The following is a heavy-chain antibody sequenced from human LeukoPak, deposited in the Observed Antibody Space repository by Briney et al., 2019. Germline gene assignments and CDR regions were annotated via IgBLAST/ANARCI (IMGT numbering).Heavy chain of an antibody. Sequence: GGSLRLSCAASGFTFHDFEMNWVRQAPGKGLEWVSYVSGSGNEIHYGDSVKGRSTISRDNAKSSLYLQMNSLRAEDTAIYYCATKVPGSSHFSSWGQGTLVTVSS. CDR1: GFTFHDFE. CDR2: VSGSGNEI. D-gene: IGHD4/OR15-4a*01. V-gene: IGHV3-48*03. J-gene: IGHJ4*02. CDR3: ATKVPGSSHFSS.